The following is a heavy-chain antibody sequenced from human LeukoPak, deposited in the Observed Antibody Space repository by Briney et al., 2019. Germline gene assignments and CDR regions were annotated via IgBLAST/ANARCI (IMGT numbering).Heavy chain of an antibody. V-gene: IGHV1-2*04. CDR2: INPNSGGT. J-gene: IGHJ3*01. Sequence: ASVKVSCKASGYTFTGYYMHWVRQAPGQGLEWMGWINPNSGGTNYAQKFQGWVTMTRDTSISTAYMELSRLRSDDTAVYYCARGPYGEDDAFDVWGQGTMVTVSS. CDR3: ARGPYGEDDAFDV. D-gene: IGHD4-17*01. CDR1: GYTFTGYY.